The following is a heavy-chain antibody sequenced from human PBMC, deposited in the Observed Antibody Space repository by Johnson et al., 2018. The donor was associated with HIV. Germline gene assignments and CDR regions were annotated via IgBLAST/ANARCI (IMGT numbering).Heavy chain of an antibody. J-gene: IGHJ3*02. CDR1: GFTVSSNY. Sequence: VQLVESGGGLVQPGGSLRLSCAASGFTVSSNYMSWVRQAPGKGLAWVSVIYSGGSTYYADSVKGRFTISRDNSRNPLYLQMNSMRAEDTAVYYWARPITMIVVVNHDAFDIWGQGTMVTVSS. CDR2: IYSGGST. CDR3: ARPITMIVVVNHDAFDI. D-gene: IGHD3-22*01. V-gene: IGHV3-66*04.